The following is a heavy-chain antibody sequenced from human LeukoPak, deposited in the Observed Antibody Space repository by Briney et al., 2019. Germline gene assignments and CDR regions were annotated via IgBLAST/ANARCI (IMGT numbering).Heavy chain of an antibody. CDR2: IYSGGST. Sequence: GGSLRLSCAASGFTVSSNYMSWVRQAPGKGLEWVSVIYSGGSTYYADSVKGRFTISRDNSKNTLYLQMNSLRAEDTAVYYCAREGSGAKGFDYWGQGTLVTVSS. J-gene: IGHJ4*02. D-gene: IGHD3-10*01. CDR1: GFTVSSNY. V-gene: IGHV3-53*01. CDR3: AREGSGAKGFDY.